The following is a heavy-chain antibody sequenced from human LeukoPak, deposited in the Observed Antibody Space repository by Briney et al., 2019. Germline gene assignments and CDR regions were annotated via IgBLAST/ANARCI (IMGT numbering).Heavy chain of an antibody. D-gene: IGHD5-18*01. Sequence: GGSLRLSCAASGFTFSSYGMHWVRQAPGRGLEWVAFIRYDGSNKYYADSVKGRFTISRDNSKNTLYLQMNSLRAEDTAVYYCAKDRVDSYGYRSFDYWGQGTLVTVSS. CDR1: GFTFSSYG. CDR2: IRYDGSNK. J-gene: IGHJ4*02. V-gene: IGHV3-30*02. CDR3: AKDRVDSYGYRSFDY.